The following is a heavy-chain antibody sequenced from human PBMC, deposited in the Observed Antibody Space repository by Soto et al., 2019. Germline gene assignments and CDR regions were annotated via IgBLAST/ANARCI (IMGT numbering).Heavy chain of an antibody. CDR1: GFTFSSYS. V-gene: IGHV3-21*01. CDR2: ISSSSSYI. J-gene: IGHJ6*02. CDR3: ARPYGGGLWFGPYYYYYGMDV. Sequence: SLRLSCAASGFTFSSYSMNWVRQAPGKGLEWVSSISSSSSYIYYADSVKGRFTISRDNAKNSLYLQMNSLRAEDTAVYYCARPYGGGLWFGPYYYYYGMDVWGQGTTVTVSS. D-gene: IGHD3-10*01.